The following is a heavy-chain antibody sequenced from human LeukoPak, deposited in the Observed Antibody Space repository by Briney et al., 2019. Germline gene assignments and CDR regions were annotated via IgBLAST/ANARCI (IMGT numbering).Heavy chain of an antibody. V-gene: IGHV3-30*04. J-gene: IGHJ6*03. Sequence: PGRSLRLSCAASGFTFSSYAMHWVRQAPGKGLEWVSIISYDGSNKYYADSVKGRFTISRDNSKNTLYLQMNSLRAEDTAVYYCARKPSPYRLTTSYYYYYYMDVWGKGTTVTVSS. CDR1: GFTFSSYA. CDR3: ARKPSPYRLTTSYYYYYYMDV. CDR2: ISYDGSNK. D-gene: IGHD1-1*01.